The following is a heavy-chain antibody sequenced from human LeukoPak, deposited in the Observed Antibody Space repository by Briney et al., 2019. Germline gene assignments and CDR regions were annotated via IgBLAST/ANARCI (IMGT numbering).Heavy chain of an antibody. D-gene: IGHD3-22*01. CDR3: ARGAYYYDSSGYYQIDY. J-gene: IGHJ4*02. Sequence: PSETLSLTCTVSGGSISSGSYYWSWIRQPAGEGLEWIGRIYTSGSTNYNPSLKSRVTISVDTSKNQFSLKLSSVTAADTAVYYCARGAYYYDSSGYYQIDYWGQGTLVTVSS. CDR1: GGSISSGSYY. CDR2: IYTSGST. V-gene: IGHV4-61*02.